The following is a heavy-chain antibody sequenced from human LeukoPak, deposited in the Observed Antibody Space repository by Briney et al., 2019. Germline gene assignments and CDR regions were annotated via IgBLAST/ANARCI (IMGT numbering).Heavy chain of an antibody. V-gene: IGHV7-4-1*02. CDR1: GYTFISYA. Sequence: GASVEVSCKASGYTFISYAMNWVRQAPGQGLEWMGWININTGNPTYAQGFTGRFVFSLDTSVSTAYLQISSLKAEDTAVYYCARASPTTVTTYYYGMDVWGQGTTVTVSS. J-gene: IGHJ6*02. D-gene: IGHD4-17*01. CDR2: ININTGNP. CDR3: ARASPTTVTTYYYGMDV.